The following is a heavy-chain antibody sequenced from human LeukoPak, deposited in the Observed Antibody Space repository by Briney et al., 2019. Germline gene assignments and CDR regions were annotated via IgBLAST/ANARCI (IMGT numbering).Heavy chain of an antibody. V-gene: IGHV4-59*01. J-gene: IGHJ6*04. D-gene: IGHD6-13*01. CDR2: IYYSGST. CDR1: GGSISSYY. Sequence: SETLSLTCTVSGGSISSYYWSWIWQPPGKGLEWIGYIYYSGSTNYNPSLKSRVTISVDTSKNQFSLKLSSVTAADTAVYYCARDPRAAAGLDYYYGMDVWGKGTTVTVSS. CDR3: ARDPRAAAGLDYYYGMDV.